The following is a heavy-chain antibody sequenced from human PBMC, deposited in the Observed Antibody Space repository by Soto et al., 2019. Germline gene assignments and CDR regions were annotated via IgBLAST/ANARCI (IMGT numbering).Heavy chain of an antibody. V-gene: IGHV3-64D*06. CDR1: GFTFSSYA. J-gene: IGHJ4*02. CDR3: VKDRWVDY. D-gene: IGHD6-13*01. CDR2: ISSNGGST. Sequence: PGGSLRLSCSVSGFTFSSYAMHWVRQAPGKGLEYVSSISSNGGSTYYADSVKGRFTISRDNSKNTLNLQMSSLTTEDTAVYYCVKDRWVDYWGQGTMVTVSS.